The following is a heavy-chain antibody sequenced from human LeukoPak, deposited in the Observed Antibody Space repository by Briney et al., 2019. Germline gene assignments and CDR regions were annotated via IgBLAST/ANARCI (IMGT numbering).Heavy chain of an antibody. V-gene: IGHV1-69*04. Sequence: VASVKVSCKASGGTFSSYAISWVRQAPGQGLEWMGRIIPILGIANYAQKFQGRVTITADKSTSTAYMELSSLRSEDTAVYYSTATDYGDVYYYYGMDVWGQGTTVTVSS. CDR2: IIPILGIA. J-gene: IGHJ6*02. D-gene: IGHD4-17*01. CDR3: TATDYGDVYYYYGMDV. CDR1: GGTFSSYA.